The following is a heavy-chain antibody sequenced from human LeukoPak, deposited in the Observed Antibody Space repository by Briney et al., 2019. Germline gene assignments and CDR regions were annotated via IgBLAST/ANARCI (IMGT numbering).Heavy chain of an antibody. Sequence: GGSLRLSCVASGFTFSTYGMSWVRQAPGKGLEWVSDISGSGISTYYADSVKGRFTVSRDNSKNTLYVQMKSLRAEDTAVYYCAKDFVVVPGNVNYFDYWGQGTLVTVSS. J-gene: IGHJ4*02. CDR1: GFTFSTYG. CDR2: ISGSGIST. D-gene: IGHD2-21*02. CDR3: AKDFVVVPGNVNYFDY. V-gene: IGHV3-23*01.